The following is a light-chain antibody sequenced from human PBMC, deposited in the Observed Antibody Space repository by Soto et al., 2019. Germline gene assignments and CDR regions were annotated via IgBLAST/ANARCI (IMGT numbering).Light chain of an antibody. V-gene: IGLV3-25*03. CDR3: QSVDSSGTYVV. CDR2: KDS. Sequence: SYELTQPPSVSVSPGQTARITCSGDALPKQYAYWYQQKPGQAPVLVIYKDSERPSGIPERFSGSSSGTTVTLTISGVQADDEADYYCQSVDSSGTYVVFGGGTKVTVL. J-gene: IGLJ2*01. CDR1: ALPKQY.